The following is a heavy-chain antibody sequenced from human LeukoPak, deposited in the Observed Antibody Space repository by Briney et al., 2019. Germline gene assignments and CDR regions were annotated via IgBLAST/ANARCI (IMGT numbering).Heavy chain of an antibody. J-gene: IGHJ6*02. CDR3: AREDYYGSGSYYEYYYYYGMDV. CDR1: GFTFSSYW. CDR2: INSDGSST. Sequence: PGGSLRLSCAASGFTFSSYWMHWVRQAPGKGLVWVSRINSDGSSTSYADSVKGRFTISRDNAKNTLYLQMNSLRAEDTAVYYCAREDYYGSGSYYEYYYYYGMDVWGQGTTVTVSS. D-gene: IGHD3-10*01. V-gene: IGHV3-74*01.